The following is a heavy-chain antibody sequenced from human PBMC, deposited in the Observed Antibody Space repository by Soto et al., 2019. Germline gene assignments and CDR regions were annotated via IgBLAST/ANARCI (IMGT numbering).Heavy chain of an antibody. D-gene: IGHD6-13*01. J-gene: IGHJ5*02. Sequence: QVQLVRSGAEEKKPGSSVKVSCKASGGTFSSYTISWVRQAPGQGLEWMGRIIPILGIANYAQKFQGRVTITADKSTSTAYMELSSLRSEDTAVYYCARASSWYVRWFDPWGQGTLVTVSS. CDR1: GGTFSSYT. CDR3: ARASSWYVRWFDP. V-gene: IGHV1-69*02. CDR2: IIPILGIA.